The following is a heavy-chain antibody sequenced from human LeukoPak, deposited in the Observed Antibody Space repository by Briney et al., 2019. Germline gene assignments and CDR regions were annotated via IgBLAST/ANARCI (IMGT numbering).Heavy chain of an antibody. V-gene: IGHV3-30*18. J-gene: IGHJ4*02. CDR2: ASYDGSEK. D-gene: IGHD6-13*01. CDR3: AKVTTGIAAAGIDC. Sequence: TGGSLRVSCAASGFTFSSYGMHWVRQAPGKGLEWVAAASYDGSEKYYADTVKGRFTISRDNSKNTLYLQMNSLRADDTAVYFCAKVTTGIAAAGIDCWGQGTLVIVSS. CDR1: GFTFSSYG.